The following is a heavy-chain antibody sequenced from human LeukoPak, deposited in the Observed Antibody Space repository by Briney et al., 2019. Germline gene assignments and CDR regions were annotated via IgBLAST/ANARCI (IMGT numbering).Heavy chain of an antibody. V-gene: IGHV3-30*18. D-gene: IGHD3-9*01. CDR1: GFTFSSYG. Sequence: PGRSLRLSCAASGFTFSSYGMHWVRQAPGKGLEWVAVISYDGSNKYYADSVKGRFIISRDNSKNTLYLQMNSLRAEDTAVYYCAKDTIQGVHYVLRYFVSDAFDIWDQGTMVTVSS. CDR2: ISYDGSNK. CDR3: AKDTIQGVHYVLRYFVSDAFDI. J-gene: IGHJ3*02.